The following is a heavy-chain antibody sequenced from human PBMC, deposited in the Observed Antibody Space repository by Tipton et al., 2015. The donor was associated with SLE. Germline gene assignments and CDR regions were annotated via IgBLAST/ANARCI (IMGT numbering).Heavy chain of an antibody. D-gene: IGHD4-17*01. V-gene: IGHV3-64*02. J-gene: IGHJ6*02. CDR3: ARIRVTTYYGMDV. Sequence: SLRLSCAASGFTFSSYTMHWVRQAPGKGLEYVSAITGSGGSTYYADFVKGRFTISRDNAKNSLYLQMNSLRVEDTAVYYCARIRVTTYYGMDVWGQGTPVTVSS. CDR1: GFTFSSYT. CDR2: ITGSGGST.